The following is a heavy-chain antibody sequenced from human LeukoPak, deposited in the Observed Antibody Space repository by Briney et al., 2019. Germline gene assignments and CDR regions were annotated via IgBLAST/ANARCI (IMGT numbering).Heavy chain of an antibody. D-gene: IGHD1-26*01. J-gene: IGHJ4*02. CDR3: AKDGIVGATNGDFFDC. Sequence: GGSLRLSCAATGFTFSTYAMNWVRQAPGKGLEWVSSISGSAGTTYYADSVKGRFTISRDNSKNTLFLQMNSLRAEDTAVYYCAKDGIVGATNGDFFDCWGQGTLVTISS. CDR1: GFTFSTYA. V-gene: IGHV3-23*01. CDR2: ISGSAGTT.